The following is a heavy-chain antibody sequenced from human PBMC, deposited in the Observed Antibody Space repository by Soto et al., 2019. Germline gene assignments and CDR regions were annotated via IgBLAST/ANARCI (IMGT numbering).Heavy chain of an antibody. Sequence: LTCTVSREAVYIGGYDWTCNRQHPGKGLEWIGYIYHTGKTYYNPSLESRVTMSVDTSKNQFSLKLASVTAADTAVYYCARDGSSTANWIDPWGQGTLLTVSS. CDR2: IYHTGKT. V-gene: IGHV4-31*03. J-gene: IGHJ5*02. CDR1: REAVYIGGYD. D-gene: IGHD2-2*01. CDR3: ARDGSSTANWIDP.